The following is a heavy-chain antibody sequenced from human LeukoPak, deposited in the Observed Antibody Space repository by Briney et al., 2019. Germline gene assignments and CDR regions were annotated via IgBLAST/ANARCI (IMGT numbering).Heavy chain of an antibody. V-gene: IGHV4-59*12. Sequence: PSETLSLTCSVSGSSIYDDRYSWIRQPPGKGLEWIGFVSYRGSAKYNPSLESRVTLSVDTSKKQISLNLKSVTAADTAVYYCGRNFEASSNWYIQYWGQGSLVTVSS. D-gene: IGHD2-2*01. J-gene: IGHJ4*02. CDR2: VSYRGSA. CDR1: GSSIYDDR. CDR3: GRNFEASSNWYIQY.